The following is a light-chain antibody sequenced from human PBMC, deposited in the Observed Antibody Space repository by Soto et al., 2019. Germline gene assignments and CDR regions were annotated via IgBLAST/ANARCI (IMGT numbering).Light chain of an antibody. J-gene: IGKJ4*01. CDR3: QRYDNVPLT. CDR2: DAI. CDR1: QDISNY. Sequence: DIQMTQSPSSLSASVEDRVTITCQASQDISNYLNWYQQKPGKAPKLLIYDAINLETGVPSRFSGSGSGTDFTVTISSLQPEDIATYYCQRYDNVPLTFGGGTRVEIK. V-gene: IGKV1-33*01.